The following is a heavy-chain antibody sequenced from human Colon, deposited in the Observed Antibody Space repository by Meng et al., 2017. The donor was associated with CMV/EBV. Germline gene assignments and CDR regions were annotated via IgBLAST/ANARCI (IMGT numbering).Heavy chain of an antibody. CDR3: ARIWDDFWSGYRYYFYAVDV. CDR2: ISSSGSTI. Sequence: GGSLRLSCAASGFTFSSYEMNWVRQAPGKGLEWVSYISSSGSTIYYADSVKGRFTISRDNANNSLDLQMNSLGAEDTAVYYCARIWDDFWSGYRYYFYAVDVWGQGTAVTVSS. V-gene: IGHV3-48*03. CDR1: GFTFSSYE. D-gene: IGHD3-3*01. J-gene: IGHJ6*02.